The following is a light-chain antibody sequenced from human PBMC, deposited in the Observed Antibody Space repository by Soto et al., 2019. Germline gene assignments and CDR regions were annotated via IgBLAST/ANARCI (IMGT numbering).Light chain of an antibody. J-gene: IGKJ4*01. CDR2: GAS. Sequence: EIVLTQSPGTLSLSPGETATLSCRASQSVSSNYLAWYQQKPGQAPRLLIYGASSRATGIPDRFSGSGSATNFYHTISRLEPEDFAVYYCQQYGTSPPLTFGGGTNVEIK. V-gene: IGKV3-20*01. CDR1: QSVSSNY. CDR3: QQYGTSPPLT.